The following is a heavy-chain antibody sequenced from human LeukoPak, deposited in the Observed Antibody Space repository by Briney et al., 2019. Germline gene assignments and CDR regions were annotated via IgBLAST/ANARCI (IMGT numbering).Heavy chain of an antibody. Sequence: GGSLRLSCAASEFTFSSYGMHWVRQAPGKGLEWVAFIRYDGSNKYYADSVKGRFTISRDNAKNSLYLQMNSLRVEDTAVYYCARETSQKGAHYMDVWGKGTTVTISS. V-gene: IGHV3-30*02. D-gene: IGHD3-16*01. CDR2: IRYDGSNK. J-gene: IGHJ6*03. CDR1: EFTFSSYG. CDR3: ARETSQKGAHYMDV.